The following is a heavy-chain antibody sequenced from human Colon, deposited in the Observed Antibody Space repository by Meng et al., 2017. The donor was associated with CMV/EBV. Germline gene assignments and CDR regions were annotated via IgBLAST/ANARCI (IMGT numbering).Heavy chain of an antibody. D-gene: IGHD3-10*01. CDR1: LTGYN. CDR2: INPNSGET. V-gene: IGHV1-2*02. Sequence: LTGYNLHWVRQASVQGLERMGWINPNSGETNYEEKFQGRFTMTRDTYISTAYMELRRLRSHDTAVYYCAREDYMVRGVIIGTIWFDPWGQGTLVTVSS. CDR3: AREDYMVRGVIIGTIWFDP. J-gene: IGHJ5*02.